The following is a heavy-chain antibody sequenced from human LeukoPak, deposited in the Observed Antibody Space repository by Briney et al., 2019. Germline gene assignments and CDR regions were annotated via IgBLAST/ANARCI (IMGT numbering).Heavy chain of an antibody. D-gene: IGHD2-2*01. Sequence: GASVKVSCKASGYTFTSYGISWVRQAPGQGLEWIGWISAYNGNTNYAQKLQGRVTMTTDTSTSTAYMELSSLRSEDMAVYYCAREEVLSYFDYWGQGTLVTVSS. V-gene: IGHV1-18*03. CDR2: ISAYNGNT. CDR1: GYTFTSYG. J-gene: IGHJ4*02. CDR3: AREEVLSYFDY.